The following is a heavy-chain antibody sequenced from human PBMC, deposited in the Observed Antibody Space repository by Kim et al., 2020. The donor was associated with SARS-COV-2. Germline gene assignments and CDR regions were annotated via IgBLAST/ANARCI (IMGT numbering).Heavy chain of an antibody. V-gene: IGHV4-59*13. CDR1: GGSISSYY. CDR2: IYYSGST. J-gene: IGHJ4*02. D-gene: IGHD1-7*01. Sequence: ETLSLTCTVSGGSISSYYWSWIRQPPGKGLEWIGYIYYSGSTNYNPSLKSRVTISVDTSKNQFSLKLSSVTAADTAVYYCARGPGTKVDYWGQGTLVTVSS. CDR3: ARGPGTKVDY.